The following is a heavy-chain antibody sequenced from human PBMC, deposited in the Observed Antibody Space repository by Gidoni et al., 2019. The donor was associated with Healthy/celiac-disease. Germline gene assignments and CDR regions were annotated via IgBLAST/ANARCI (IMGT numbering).Heavy chain of an antibody. V-gene: IGHV1-69*01. CDR3: ARGAVPHQGRYYFDY. CDR1: GCTFRSYA. J-gene: IGHJ4*02. D-gene: IGHD2-2*01. Sequence: QVQLVQSGAEVKQPGTSVKVSCKASGCTFRSYAISWVRQAPGQGLEWMGGIIPIFGTANYAQKFQGRVTITADESTSTAYMELSSLRSEDTAVYYCARGAVPHQGRYYFDYWGQGTLVTVSS. CDR2: IIPIFGTA.